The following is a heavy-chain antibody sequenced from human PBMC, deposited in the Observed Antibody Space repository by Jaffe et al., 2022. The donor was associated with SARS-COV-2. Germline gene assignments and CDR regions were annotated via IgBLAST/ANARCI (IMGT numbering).Heavy chain of an antibody. CDR3: ARVSYSSSWYKGGRGWFDP. J-gene: IGHJ5*02. CDR2: IKQDGSEK. Sequence: EVQLVESGGGLVQPGGSLRLSCAASGFTFSSYWMSWVRQAPGKGLEWVANIKQDGSEKYYVDSVKGRFTISRDNAKNSLYLQMNSLRAEDTAVYYCARVSYSSSWYKGGRGWFDPWGQGTLVTVSS. V-gene: IGHV3-7*01. CDR1: GFTFSSYW. D-gene: IGHD6-13*01.